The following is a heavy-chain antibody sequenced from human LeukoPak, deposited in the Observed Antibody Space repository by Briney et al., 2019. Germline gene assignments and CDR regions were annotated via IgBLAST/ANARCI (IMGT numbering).Heavy chain of an antibody. Sequence: GGSLRLSCAGSGYIFRDYGLSWVRQAPGKGLEWVSLMSGSTTVVWYADSVKGRFTISRDNAKNSLYLQMNSLRAEDTALYYCAKAYSSSSWVPDYWGQGTLVTVSS. CDR3: AKAYSSSSWVPDY. J-gene: IGHJ4*02. D-gene: IGHD6-13*01. V-gene: IGHV3-21*04. CDR1: GYIFRDYG. CDR2: MSGSTTVV.